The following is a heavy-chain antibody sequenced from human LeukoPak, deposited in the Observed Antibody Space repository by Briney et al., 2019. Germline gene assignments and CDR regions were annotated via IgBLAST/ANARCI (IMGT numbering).Heavy chain of an antibody. Sequence: GGSLRLSCAASGFTFSSYGMNWGRQAPGKGLEWVAVISDDGSDKYYGDSVQGRFTISRDDSENTLFLEMKSLRVEDTAVYYCVPSFSGSFVWGQGTPVTVSS. J-gene: IGHJ4*02. CDR1: GFTFSSYG. D-gene: IGHD3-10*01. CDR2: ISDDGSDK. V-gene: IGHV3-30*03. CDR3: VPSFSGSFV.